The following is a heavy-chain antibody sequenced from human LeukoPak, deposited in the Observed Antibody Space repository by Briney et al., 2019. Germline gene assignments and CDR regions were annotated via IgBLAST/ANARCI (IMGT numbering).Heavy chain of an antibody. Sequence: GGSLRLSCAASGFTFSGYGMNWVRQAPGKGLDWLAIIWYDGSKTHYADSVKGRFTISRDNSENTLYLQMNDLRADDTAVYYCAKSNGDYKKGFYYWGQGTLVTVSS. J-gene: IGHJ4*02. D-gene: IGHD2-21*02. CDR1: GFTFSGYG. CDR2: IWYDGSKT. CDR3: AKSNGDYKKGFYY. V-gene: IGHV3-33*06.